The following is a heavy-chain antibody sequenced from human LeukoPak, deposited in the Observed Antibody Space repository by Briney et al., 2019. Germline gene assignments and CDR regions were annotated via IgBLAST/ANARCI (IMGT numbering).Heavy chain of an antibody. CDR3: ARVYCSSTSCYTKAFDI. CDR2: IYYSGST. D-gene: IGHD2-2*02. J-gene: IGHJ3*02. CDR1: GGSISSYY. Sequence: PSETLSLTCTVSGGSISSYYWSWIRQPPGKGLEWIGYIYYSGSTNYNPSLKGRVTISVDTSKNQFSLKLSSVTAADTAVYYCARVYCSSTSCYTKAFDIWGQGTMVTVSS. V-gene: IGHV4-59*01.